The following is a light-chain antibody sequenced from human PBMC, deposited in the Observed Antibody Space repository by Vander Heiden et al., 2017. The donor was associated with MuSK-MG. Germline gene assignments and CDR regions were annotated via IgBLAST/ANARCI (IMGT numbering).Light chain of an antibody. CDR1: STHIGAGDG. CDR3: QSHDSSVSGSRV. J-gene: IGLJ3*02. CDR2: ANT. V-gene: IGLV1-40*01. Sequence: QSVLTQPPSVSGAPGQRVTISCTGSSTHIGAGDGVHWYQQRPGKAPRLLIYANTNRPSGVPDRFSASKSGTAAALDITGLQAEDEADDYCQSHDSSVSGSRVFGGGTKLTVL.